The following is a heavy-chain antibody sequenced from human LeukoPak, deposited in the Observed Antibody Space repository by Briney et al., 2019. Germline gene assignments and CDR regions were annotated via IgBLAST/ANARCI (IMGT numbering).Heavy chain of an antibody. CDR1: GYSFTNYW. V-gene: IGHV5-51*01. CDR2: VYPGDSDT. Sequence: GESLKISCKCSGYSFTNYWLGGVGQMPRKGLEWMGIVYPGDSDTRYSPSFQGQVTISADKSITTAYLQWSSLKASDTAMYYCARRCGDPKVIDYWGQGTLVTVSS. D-gene: IGHD4-17*01. J-gene: IGHJ4*02. CDR3: ARRCGDPKVIDY.